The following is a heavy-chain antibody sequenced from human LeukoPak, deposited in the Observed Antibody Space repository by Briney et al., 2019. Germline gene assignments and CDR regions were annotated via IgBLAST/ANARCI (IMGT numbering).Heavy chain of an antibody. CDR3: ARDSTRWFSPSDH. Sequence: GGSLRLSCAASGFTFSSYSMNWVRQTPGKGLEWVSSISSSSSYIYYADSVKGRFTVSRDNAKNSLYPQMNTLRADNTAVYYCARDSTRWFSPSDHWGQGMLVTVSS. J-gene: IGHJ4*02. V-gene: IGHV3-21*01. CDR1: GFTFSSYS. D-gene: IGHD6-13*01. CDR2: ISSSSSYI.